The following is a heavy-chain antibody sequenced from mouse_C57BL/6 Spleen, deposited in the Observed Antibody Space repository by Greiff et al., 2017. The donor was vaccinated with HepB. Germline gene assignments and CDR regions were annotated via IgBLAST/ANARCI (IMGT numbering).Heavy chain of an antibody. Sequence: QVQLQQSGAELMKPGASVKLSCKATGYTFTGYWIEWVKQRPGHGLEWIGEILPGSGSTNYNEKFKGKATFTADTSSNTAYMQLSSLTTEDSAIYYCARWARDYDGGYYYAMDYWGQGTSVTVSS. D-gene: IGHD2-4*01. J-gene: IGHJ4*01. V-gene: IGHV1-9*01. CDR2: ILPGSGST. CDR3: ARWARDYDGGYYYAMDY. CDR1: GYTFTGYW.